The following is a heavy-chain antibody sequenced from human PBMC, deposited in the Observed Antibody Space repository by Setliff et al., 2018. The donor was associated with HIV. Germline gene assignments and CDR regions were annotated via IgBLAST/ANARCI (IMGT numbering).Heavy chain of an antibody. CDR1: GFIFDSYT. V-gene: IGHV3-30*04. D-gene: IGHD3-10*01. CDR2: ISYDGSNK. J-gene: IGHJ5*02. Sequence: GGSLRLSCAASGFIFDSYTLHWVRQTPGKGLEWVAVISYDGSNKYYADSVKGRFTISRDNSKNTLYLQMNSLRAEDTAVYYCARDRELNWFDPWGQGTLVTVSS. CDR3: ARDRELNWFDP.